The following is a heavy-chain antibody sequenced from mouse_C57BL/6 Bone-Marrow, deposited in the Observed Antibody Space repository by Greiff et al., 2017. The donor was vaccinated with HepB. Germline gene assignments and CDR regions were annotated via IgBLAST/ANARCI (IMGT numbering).Heavy chain of an antibody. D-gene: IGHD1-1*01. CDR1: GYSITSGYY. J-gene: IGHJ1*03. Sequence: EVKLQESGPGLVKPSQSLSLTCSVTGYSITSGYYWNWIRQFPGNKLEWMGYISYDGSNNYNPSLKNRISITRDTSKNQFFLKLNSVTNEDTATYYCARDYYGSSYRWYFDVWGTGTTVTVSS. V-gene: IGHV3-6*01. CDR3: ARDYYGSSYRWYFDV. CDR2: ISYDGSN.